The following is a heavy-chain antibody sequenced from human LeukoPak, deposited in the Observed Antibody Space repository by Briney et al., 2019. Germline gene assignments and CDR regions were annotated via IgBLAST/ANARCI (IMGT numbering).Heavy chain of an antibody. CDR3: ARDYYDSSGFFDP. D-gene: IGHD3-22*01. J-gene: IGHJ5*02. CDR2: INLNSRGT. V-gene: IGHV1-2*02. Sequence: ASVKVSCKASGYTFTDYYMHWVRQAPGQGLEWMGWINLNSRGTNYAQKFQGRVTMTRDTSISTAYMELSRLRSDDTAVYYCARDYYDSSGFFDPWGQGTLVTVSS. CDR1: GYTFTDYY.